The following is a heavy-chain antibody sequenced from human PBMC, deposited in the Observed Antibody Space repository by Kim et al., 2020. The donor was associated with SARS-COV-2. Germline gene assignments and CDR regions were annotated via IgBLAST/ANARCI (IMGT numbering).Heavy chain of an antibody. Sequence: SETLSLTCTVSGGSISSYYWSWIRQPPGKGLEWIGYIYYSGSTNYNPSLKSRVTISVDTSKNQFSLKLSSVTAADTAVYYCARIAAASNFDLWGRGTLVTVSS. CDR1: GGSISSYY. CDR2: IYYSGST. D-gene: IGHD6-13*01. J-gene: IGHJ2*01. CDR3: ARIAAASNFDL. V-gene: IGHV4-59*01.